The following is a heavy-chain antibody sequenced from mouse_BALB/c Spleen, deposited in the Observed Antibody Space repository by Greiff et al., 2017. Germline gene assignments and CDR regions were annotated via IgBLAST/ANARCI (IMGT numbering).Heavy chain of an antibody. CDR1: GFSLTGYG. D-gene: IGHD2-4*01. V-gene: IGHV2-6-7*01. Sequence: VQGVESGPGLVAPSQSLSMTCTVSGFSLTGYGVNWVRQPPGKGLEWLGMIWGDGSTNYNSALKSRLSISKDNSKSQVFLKMNSLQTDDTARYYFSRSYLPMITTAMDYWGQGTSVTVSS. CDR3: SRSYLPMITTAMDY. CDR2: IWGDGST. J-gene: IGHJ4*01.